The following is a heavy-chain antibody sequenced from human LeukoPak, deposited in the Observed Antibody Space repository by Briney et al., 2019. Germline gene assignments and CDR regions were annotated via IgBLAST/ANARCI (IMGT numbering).Heavy chain of an antibody. J-gene: IGHJ3*02. CDR1: GYSFTSYW. Sequence: GESLKISCKGSGYSFTSYWIGWVRQMPGKGLEWMGIIYPGDSDTRYSPSFQGQVTISADKSISTAYLQWSSLKASDTAMYYCARPNRVDTAMGDAFDIWGQGTMVTVSS. CDR2: IYPGDSDT. V-gene: IGHV5-51*01. D-gene: IGHD5-18*01. CDR3: ARPNRVDTAMGDAFDI.